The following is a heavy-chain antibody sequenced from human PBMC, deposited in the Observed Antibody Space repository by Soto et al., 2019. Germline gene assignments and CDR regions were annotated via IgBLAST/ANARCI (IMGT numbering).Heavy chain of an antibody. CDR2: LGGNGFTT. Sequence: EVQLLESGGGLVQPGGSLRLSCVVSGFTFGSYAMSWVRQAPEKGPEWVAILGGNGFTTYYADSVKGRFTISDDKSKSTLFLQMNSLRADDTGVYYCAKALRPSLNFFYYMDVWGRGTSATVSS. CDR1: GFTFGSYA. D-gene: IGHD2-2*01. V-gene: IGHV3-23*01. CDR3: AKALRPSLNFFYYMDV. J-gene: IGHJ6*03.